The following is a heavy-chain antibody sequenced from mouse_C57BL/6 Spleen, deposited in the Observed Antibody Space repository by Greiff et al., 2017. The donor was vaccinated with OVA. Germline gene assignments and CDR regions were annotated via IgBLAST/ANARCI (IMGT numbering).Heavy chain of an antibody. V-gene: IGHV2-2*01. Sequence: QVHVKQSGPGLVQPSQSLSITCTVSGFSLTSYGVHWVRQSPGKGLEWLGVIWSGGSTAYNAAFISRLSISKDNSKSQVFFKMNSLQADDTAIYYCASITTVVAPSAMDYWGQGTSVTVSS. D-gene: IGHD1-1*01. CDR1: GFSLTSYG. CDR2: IWSGGST. J-gene: IGHJ4*01. CDR3: ASITTVVAPSAMDY.